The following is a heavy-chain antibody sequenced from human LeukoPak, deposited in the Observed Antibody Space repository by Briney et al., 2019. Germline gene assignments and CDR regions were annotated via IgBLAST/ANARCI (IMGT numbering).Heavy chain of an antibody. CDR2: IKRKSESEVA. D-gene: IGHD2-2*01. J-gene: IGHJ4*02. V-gene: IGHV3-15*07. Sequence: GGSLRLSCAASGFTFSDAWMNWVRQAPGKGLEWVARIKRKSESEVADYLAPVKGRFTISRDDTRNLVHLQMNNLKTEDTGMYYCTTDLPSSSRWSNDFWGLGALVTVSS. CDR3: TTDLPSSSRWSNDF. CDR1: GFTFSDAW.